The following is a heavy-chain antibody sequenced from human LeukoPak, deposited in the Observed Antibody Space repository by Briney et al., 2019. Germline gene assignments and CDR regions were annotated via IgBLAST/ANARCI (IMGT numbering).Heavy chain of an antibody. CDR2: ISSSSSTI. J-gene: IGHJ4*02. Sequence: PGGSLRLSCAASGFTFSSYSMNWVRQAPGKGLEWVSYISSSSSTIYYADSVTGRFTVSRDNAKNSLYLQMSSLRVEDTAVYYCARDGKVGATKDFDYWGQGTLVTVSS. V-gene: IGHV3-48*04. D-gene: IGHD1-26*01. CDR1: GFTFSSYS. CDR3: ARDGKVGATKDFDY.